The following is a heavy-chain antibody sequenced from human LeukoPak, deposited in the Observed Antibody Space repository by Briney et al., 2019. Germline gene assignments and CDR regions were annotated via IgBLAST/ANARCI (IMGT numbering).Heavy chain of an antibody. Sequence: GGSLRLSCAASGFTFSTYSMTWVRQAPGKGLEWVSYIGSSVTTLYYADSVKGRFTISRDNAKNSLYLQMNSLRDEDTAVYYCAREYSSSSGRAFDIWGQGTMVTVSS. CDR3: AREYSSSSGRAFDI. CDR2: IGSSVTTL. CDR1: GFTFSTYS. J-gene: IGHJ3*02. D-gene: IGHD6-6*01. V-gene: IGHV3-48*02.